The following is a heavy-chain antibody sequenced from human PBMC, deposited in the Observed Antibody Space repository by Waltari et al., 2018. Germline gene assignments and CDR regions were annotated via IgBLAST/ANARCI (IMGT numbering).Heavy chain of an antibody. J-gene: IGHJ4*02. CDR1: SFNLSGSA. CDR2: IRTNAARYGT. D-gene: IGHD6-13*01. Sequence: QLVESGGGLVQPGGSLKVSCEASSFNLSGSAMHWVRQAPGTAPGWVGRIRTNAARYGTQYAPSVKGRFTISRDDSKNTAFLLMNNLKIDDTATYFCTRVLRSSSPTQFDLSGQGILVTVSS. V-gene: IGHV3-73*01. CDR3: TRVLRSSSPTQFDL.